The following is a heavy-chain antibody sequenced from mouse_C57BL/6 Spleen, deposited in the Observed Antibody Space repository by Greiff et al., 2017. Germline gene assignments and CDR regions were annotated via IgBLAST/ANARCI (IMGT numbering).Heavy chain of an antibody. CDR3: ARGDGYAYFDY. J-gene: IGHJ2*01. CDR1: GYTFTDYN. CDR2: INPNNGGT. D-gene: IGHD2-2*01. V-gene: IGHV1-22*01. Sequence: EVQVVESGPELVKPGASVKMSCKASGYTFTDYNMHWVKQSHGKSLEWIGYINPNNGGTSYNQKFKGKATLTVNKSSSTAYMELRSLTSEDSAVYYCARGDGYAYFDYWGQGTTLTVSS.